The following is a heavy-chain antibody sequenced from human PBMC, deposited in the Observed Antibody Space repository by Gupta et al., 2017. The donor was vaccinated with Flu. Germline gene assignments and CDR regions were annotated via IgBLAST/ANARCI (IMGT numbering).Heavy chain of an antibody. Sequence: GLECVSVILYDGSNKYYAASVTGRFTISIDNSKNTLYLQMNSLRAEDTAVYYCAKGETTVTTFSFYYYGMDVWGQGTTVPVSS. CDR3: AKGETTVTTFSFYYYGMDV. D-gene: IGHD4-17*01. V-gene: IGHV3-30*18. CDR2: ILYDGSNK. J-gene: IGHJ6*02.